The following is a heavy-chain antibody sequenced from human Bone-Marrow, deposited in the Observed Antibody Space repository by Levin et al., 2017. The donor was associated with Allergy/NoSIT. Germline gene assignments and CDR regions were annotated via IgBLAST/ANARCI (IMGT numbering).Heavy chain of an antibody. J-gene: IGHJ6*02. CDR3: ASGQWLVFGYFYYGMDV. CDR1: GGSISTXY. Sequence: SETLSLTCTVSGGSISTXYWXWXXXXXXKGLEWIGYIYHSGSTYYNPSLKSRVTISVDTSKNQFYLKLTSVTAADTAVYYCASGQWLVFGYFYYGMDVWGQGTTVTVSS. CDR2: IYHSGST. V-gene: IGHV4-59*01. D-gene: IGHD6-19*01.